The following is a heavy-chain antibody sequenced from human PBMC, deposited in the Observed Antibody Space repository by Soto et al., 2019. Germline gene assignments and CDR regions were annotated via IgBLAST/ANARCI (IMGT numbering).Heavy chain of an antibody. CDR3: ARTVVLMVYAPNNWFDP. J-gene: IGHJ5*02. CDR1: GYTFTSYG. CDR2: ISAYNGNT. D-gene: IGHD2-8*01. Sequence: ASVKVSCKASGYTFTSYGISWVRQAPGQGLEWMGWISAYNGNTNYAQKLQGRVTMTTDTSTSTAYMELRSLRSDDTAVYYCARTVVLMVYAPNNWFDPWGQGTLVTVSS. V-gene: IGHV1-18*01.